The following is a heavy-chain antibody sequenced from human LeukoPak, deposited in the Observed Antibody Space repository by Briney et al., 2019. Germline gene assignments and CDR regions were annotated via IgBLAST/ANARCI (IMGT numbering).Heavy chain of an antibody. CDR2: ISAYNGNT. V-gene: IGHV1-18*01. J-gene: IGHJ5*02. CDR1: GYTFTSYG. CDR3: ARENVWGTGKDNWFDP. D-gene: IGHD3-16*01. Sequence: GASVKVSCKASGYTFTSYGISWVRRAPGEGLEWLGWISAYNGNTNCAQKLQGRVTMTTDTSTSTAYMELRSLRSDDTAVYYWARENVWGTGKDNWFDPWGEGTLVTVSS.